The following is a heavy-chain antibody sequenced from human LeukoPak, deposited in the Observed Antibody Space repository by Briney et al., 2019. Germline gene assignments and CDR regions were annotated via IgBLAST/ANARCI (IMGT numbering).Heavy chain of an antibody. V-gene: IGHV4-59*01. J-gene: IGHJ4*02. D-gene: IGHD2-21*02. CDR3: ARGGPTVTAYSSFDY. Sequence: SETLSLTCTVSGGSISSYYWYWIRQPPGKGLEWIGYIYYSGSTNYNPSLESRVTISVDTSKNQFSLKLSSVTAADTAVHYCARGGPTVTAYSSFDYWGPGTLVTVSS. CDR1: GGSISSYY. CDR2: IYYSGST.